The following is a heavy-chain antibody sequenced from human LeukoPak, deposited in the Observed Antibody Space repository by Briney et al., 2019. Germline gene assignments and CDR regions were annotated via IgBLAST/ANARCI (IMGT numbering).Heavy chain of an antibody. CDR3: ARHRYYYDSSGSPHFVY. V-gene: IGHV3-21*01. J-gene: IGHJ4*02. Sequence: GGSLRLSCAVSGYTFSSYSMNWVRQAPGKALEWVSSISSSSSYIYYADSVKGRFTISRDNAKNSLYLQMNSLRAEDTAVYYCARHRYYYDSSGSPHFVYWGQGTLVTVSS. CDR1: GYTFSSYS. CDR2: ISSSSSYI. D-gene: IGHD3-22*01.